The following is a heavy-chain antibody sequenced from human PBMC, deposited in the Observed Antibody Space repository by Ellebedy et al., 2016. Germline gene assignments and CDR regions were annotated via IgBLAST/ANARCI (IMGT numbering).Heavy chain of an antibody. D-gene: IGHD2-2*03. CDR2: IKQDGSDT. CDR3: ARDLDIVVVADPVRNYDASDI. CDR1: GFTLSSYW. J-gene: IGHJ3*02. V-gene: IGHV3-7*01. Sequence: GESLKISXVASGFTLSSYWMAWVRQAPGKGLEWVANIKQDGSDTNYVDSVKGRFTISRDNAKNSLYLQMNSLRAEDTAVYYCARDLDIVVVADPVRNYDASDIWGQGTMVTVSS.